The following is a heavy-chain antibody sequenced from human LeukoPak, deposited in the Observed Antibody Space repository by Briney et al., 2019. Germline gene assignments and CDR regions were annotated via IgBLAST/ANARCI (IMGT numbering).Heavy chain of an antibody. J-gene: IGHJ4*02. D-gene: IGHD3-22*01. V-gene: IGHV4-59*01. CDR1: GGSISSYY. Sequence: PSETLSLTCTVSGGSISSYYWSWTRQPPGKGLEWIGYIYYSGSTNYNPSLKSRVTISVDTSKNQFSLKLSSVTAADTAVYYCARVSGYSSYWGQGTLVTVSS. CDR3: ARVSGYSSY. CDR2: IYYSGST.